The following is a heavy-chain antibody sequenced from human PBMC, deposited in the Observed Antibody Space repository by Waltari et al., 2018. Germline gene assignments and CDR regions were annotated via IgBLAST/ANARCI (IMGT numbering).Heavy chain of an antibody. Sequence: EVQLVQSGAEVKKPGATVKISCKASGYTFTDYYMHWVQQAPGKGLEWMGRVDPEDGETIYAEKLQGRVTITADTSTDTAYMELSSLRSEDTAVYYCATSSMVRGVRVVDYWGQGTLVTVSS. J-gene: IGHJ4*02. CDR1: GYTFTDYY. CDR2: VDPEDGET. V-gene: IGHV1-69-2*01. D-gene: IGHD3-10*01. CDR3: ATSSMVRGVRVVDY.